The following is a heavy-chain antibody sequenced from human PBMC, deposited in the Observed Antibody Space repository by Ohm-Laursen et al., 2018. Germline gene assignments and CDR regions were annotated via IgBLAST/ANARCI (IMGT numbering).Heavy chain of an antibody. CDR1: GYTFTSYG. CDR2: ISAYNGNT. Sequence: AASVKVSCKASGYTFTSYGISWVRQAPGQGLEWMGWISAYNGNTNYAQKLQGRVTMTTDTSTSTAYMELRSLRSDDTAVYYCARDYGPNSSGSFDYWGQGTLVTVSS. J-gene: IGHJ4*02. V-gene: IGHV1-18*01. D-gene: IGHD6-19*01. CDR3: ARDYGPNSSGSFDY.